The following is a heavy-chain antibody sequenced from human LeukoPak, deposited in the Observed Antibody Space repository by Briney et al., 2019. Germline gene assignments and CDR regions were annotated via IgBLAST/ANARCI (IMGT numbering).Heavy chain of an antibody. Sequence: PSETLSLTCAVYGGSFSGYYWSWIRQPPGKGLEWIGEINHSGSTNYNPSLKSRVTISVDTSKNQFSLKLSSVTAADTAVYYCARSAWDHHQIRYYYGMDVWGQGATVTVSS. CDR2: INHSGST. D-gene: IGHD1-14*01. J-gene: IGHJ6*02. CDR3: ARSAWDHHQIRYYYGMDV. V-gene: IGHV4-34*01. CDR1: GGSFSGYY.